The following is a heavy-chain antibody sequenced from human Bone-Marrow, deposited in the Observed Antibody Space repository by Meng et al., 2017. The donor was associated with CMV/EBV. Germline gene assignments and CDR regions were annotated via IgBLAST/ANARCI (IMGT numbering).Heavy chain of an antibody. V-gene: IGHV4-34*01. Sequence: SETLSLTCDVYGGSLSNYYWSWIRQPPGKGLEWIGEVHPSGSTNYNPSLKNRVTISVDTPQNQFSLNLTSVTAADTAVYYCARGVDAAKVGNYWGRGTLVTVSS. CDR3: ARGVDAAKVGNY. D-gene: IGHD5-18*01. CDR2: VHPSGST. CDR1: GGSLSNYY. J-gene: IGHJ4*02.